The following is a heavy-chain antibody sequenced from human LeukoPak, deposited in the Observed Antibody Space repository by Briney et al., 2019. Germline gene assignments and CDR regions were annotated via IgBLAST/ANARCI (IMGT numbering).Heavy chain of an antibody. Sequence: SETLSLTCAVYGGSFSGYYWSWIRQPPGKGLEWIGEINHSGSTNYNPSLKSRVTISVDTSKNQFSLKLSSVTAADTAVYYCARGGRAGQLPYYFDYWGQGTLVTVSS. V-gene: IGHV4-34*01. CDR3: ARGGRAGQLPYYFDY. D-gene: IGHD2-2*01. J-gene: IGHJ4*02. CDR2: INHSGST. CDR1: GGSFSGYY.